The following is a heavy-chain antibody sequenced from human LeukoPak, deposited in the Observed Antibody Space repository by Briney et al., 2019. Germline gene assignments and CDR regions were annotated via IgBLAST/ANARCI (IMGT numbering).Heavy chain of an antibody. Sequence: PGGSLRLSCAASGFTFSSYSMNWVRQAPGKGLEWVSVIYSGGSTYYADSVKGRFTISRDNSKNTLYLQMNSLRAEDTAVYYCARDIRSSSWYARSGYFDYWGQGTLVTVSS. CDR3: ARDIRSSSWYARSGYFDY. J-gene: IGHJ4*02. CDR2: IYSGGST. V-gene: IGHV3-66*01. CDR1: GFTFSSYS. D-gene: IGHD6-13*01.